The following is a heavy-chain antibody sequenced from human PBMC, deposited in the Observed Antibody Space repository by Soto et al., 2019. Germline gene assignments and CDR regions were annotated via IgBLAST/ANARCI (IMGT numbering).Heavy chain of an antibody. CDR2: INAGNGNT. CDR3: ARARSGGYNWFDP. J-gene: IGHJ5*02. D-gene: IGHD2-15*01. Sequence: ASVKVSCKASGYTFTSYAIHWVRQAPGQRLEWMGWINAGNGNTKYSQKFQGRVTITRDTSASTAYMELSSLRSEDTAVYYCARARSGGYNWFDPWGQGTLVTVSS. V-gene: IGHV1-3*01. CDR1: GYTFTSYA.